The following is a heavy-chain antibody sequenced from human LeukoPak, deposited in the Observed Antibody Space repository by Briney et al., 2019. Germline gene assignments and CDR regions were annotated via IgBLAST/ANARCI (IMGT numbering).Heavy chain of an antibody. J-gene: IGHJ4*02. Sequence: ASVKVSCKSSGYRFTDYYMHWVRQAPGQGPEWMGRIKSNSGGTMYAQKFQGRVTITADESTSTAYMELSSLRSEDTAVYYCARHVDCGDLGVAGYYFDYWGQGTLVTVSS. CDR2: IKSNSGGT. V-gene: IGHV1-2*06. CDR3: ARHVDCGDLGVAGYYFDY. D-gene: IGHD4-17*01. CDR1: GYRFTDYY.